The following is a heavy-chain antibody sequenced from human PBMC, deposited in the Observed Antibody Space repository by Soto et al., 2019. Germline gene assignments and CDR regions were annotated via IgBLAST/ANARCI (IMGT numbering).Heavy chain of an antibody. CDR2: IYYSGST. CDR3: ARTLFTVSNYIRMFFFDY. V-gene: IGHV4-39*01. J-gene: IGHJ4*02. CDR1: GGSISSSSYY. D-gene: IGHD4-4*01. Sequence: KQSQTLSLPCTVSGGSISSSSYYWGWIRQPPGKGLEWIGSIYYSGSTYYNPSLKSRVTISVDTSKNQFSLKLSSVTAADTAVYYCARTLFTVSNYIRMFFFDYWGQGTLVTVSS.